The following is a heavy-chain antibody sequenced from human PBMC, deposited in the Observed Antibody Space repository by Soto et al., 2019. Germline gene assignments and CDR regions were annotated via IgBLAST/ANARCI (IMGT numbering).Heavy chain of an antibody. D-gene: IGHD3-10*01. CDR2: ISFDGSNK. CDR1: GFTFRSYG. Sequence: QVQLVESGGGVVQPGRSLRLSCAASGFTFRSYGMHWVHQAPGKGLEWVAVISFDGSNKYSADSVKGRFTISRDNSRNTQYLQMNSLRAEDTAVYYCAKDGEGGYYGSGTYSWYFDLWGRGTLVTVSS. J-gene: IGHJ2*01. V-gene: IGHV3-30*18. CDR3: AKDGEGGYYGSGTYSWYFDL.